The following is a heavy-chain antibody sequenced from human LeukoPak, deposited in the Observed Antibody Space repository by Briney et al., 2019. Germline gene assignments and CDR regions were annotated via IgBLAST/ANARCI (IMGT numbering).Heavy chain of an antibody. CDR2: ISGSGSDT. D-gene: IGHD4-17*01. CDR3: AKDRYGGYSFES. CDR1: GFTFSRFA. V-gene: IGHV3-23*01. Sequence: PGGSLRLSCAASGFTFSRFAMSWVRQAPGKGLEWVSAISGSGSDTYYADSVEGRFTVSRDNSKNTLYLQMNSLRAEDTALYYCAKDRYGGYSFESWGQGTLVTVSS. J-gene: IGHJ4*02.